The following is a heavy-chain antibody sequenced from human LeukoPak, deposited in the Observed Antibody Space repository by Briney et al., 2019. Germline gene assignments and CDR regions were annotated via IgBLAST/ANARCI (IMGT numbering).Heavy chain of an antibody. Sequence: PGGSLRLSCAASGFTVSTNYMSWVRQAPGKGLEWVSVIYSGGSTYYADSVKGRFTISRDNSKNTLYLQMNSLRAEDTAVYYCAKSAGVAAAGNFNWFDPWGQGTLVTVSS. CDR3: AKSAGVAAAGNFNWFDP. V-gene: IGHV3-53*01. J-gene: IGHJ5*02. D-gene: IGHD6-13*01. CDR1: GFTVSTNY. CDR2: IYSGGST.